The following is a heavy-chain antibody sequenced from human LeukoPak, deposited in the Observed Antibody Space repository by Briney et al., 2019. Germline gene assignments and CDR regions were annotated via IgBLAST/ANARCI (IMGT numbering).Heavy chain of an antibody. Sequence: GGSLRLSCAASGFTFSSYWMSWVRQAPGKGLEWVANIKQDGSEKYYVDSVKGRFTISRDNAKNSLYLQMNSLRAEDTAVYYCARDSYYGSGSYYQIDYWGQGTLVTVSS. CDR2: IKQDGSEK. V-gene: IGHV3-7*01. D-gene: IGHD3-10*01. CDR3: ARDSYYGSGSYYQIDY. J-gene: IGHJ4*02. CDR1: GFTFSSYW.